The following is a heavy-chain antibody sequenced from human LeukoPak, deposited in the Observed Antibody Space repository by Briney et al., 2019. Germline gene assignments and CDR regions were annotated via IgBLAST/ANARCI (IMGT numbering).Heavy chain of an antibody. CDR2: IKQDGSEK. CDR3: ARVKFSALDY. J-gene: IGHJ4*02. V-gene: IGHV3-7*03. CDR1: GFDFSNYW. Sequence: GGSLRLSCAASGFDFSNYWMYWVRQAPGKGLEWVANIKQDGSEKYYVDSVRGRFTISRDNAKNSLSLQMNSLRAEDTAVYYCARVKFSALDYWGRGTLVTVSS. D-gene: IGHD3-3*02.